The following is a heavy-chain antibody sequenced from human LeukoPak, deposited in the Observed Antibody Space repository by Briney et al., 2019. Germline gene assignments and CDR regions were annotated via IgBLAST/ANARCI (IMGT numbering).Heavy chain of an antibody. D-gene: IGHD3-3*02. V-gene: IGHV1-18*04. CDR3: ARAGSIRTGYDY. J-gene: IGHJ4*02. Sequence: ASVKVSCKASGYTFTGYYMHWVRQAPGQGLEWMGWISAYNGNTNYAQKLQGRVTMTTDTSTSTAYMELRSLRSDDTAVYYCARAGSIRTGYDYWGQGTLVTVSS. CDR1: GYTFTGYY. CDR2: ISAYNGNT.